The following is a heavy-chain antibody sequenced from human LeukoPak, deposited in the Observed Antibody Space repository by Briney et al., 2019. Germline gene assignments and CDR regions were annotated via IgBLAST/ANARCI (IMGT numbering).Heavy chain of an antibody. Sequence: PSETLSLTCSVSGDSISSFSYFWGWIRQSPGQGLEWIGSSSYTGSTNYNPSLKGRATISLDTSKNQFFLKLSSVTAADTAVYYCARVKWGLAYCGGDCYSHNWFDPWGQGTLVTVSS. D-gene: IGHD2-21*02. CDR1: GDSISSFSYF. J-gene: IGHJ5*02. CDR3: ARVKWGLAYCGGDCYSHNWFDP. CDR2: SSYTGST. V-gene: IGHV4-39*07.